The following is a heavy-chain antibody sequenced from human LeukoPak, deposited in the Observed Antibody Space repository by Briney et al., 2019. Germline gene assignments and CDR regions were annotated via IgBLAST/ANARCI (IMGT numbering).Heavy chain of an antibody. Sequence: GASVKVSCKASGYTFTGYYMHWVRQAPGQGLEWMGWLRPRNAMTEFAQKFQGRISMTRDISINTAYMELTSLTSADTALYYCARGRVGFDFWGQGTLVTVSS. J-gene: IGHJ4*02. CDR1: GYTFTGYY. V-gene: IGHV1-2*02. CDR3: ARGRVGFDF. CDR2: LRPRNAMT. D-gene: IGHD1-26*01.